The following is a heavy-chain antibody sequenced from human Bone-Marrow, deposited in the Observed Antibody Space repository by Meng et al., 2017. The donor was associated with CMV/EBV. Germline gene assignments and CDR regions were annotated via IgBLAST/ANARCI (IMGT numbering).Heavy chain of an antibody. J-gene: IGHJ4*02. V-gene: IGHV3-11*04. CDR2: ISSSGSTI. D-gene: IGHD2-2*02. Sequence: GESLKISCAASGFTFNDYYMSWIRQAPGKGLEWVSYISSSGSTIYYADSVKGRFTISRDNAKNSLYLQMNSLRAEDTAVYYCARVAQWYCSSTSCYNDYWGQGTLVTVSS. CDR1: GFTFNDYY. CDR3: ARVAQWYCSSTSCYNDY.